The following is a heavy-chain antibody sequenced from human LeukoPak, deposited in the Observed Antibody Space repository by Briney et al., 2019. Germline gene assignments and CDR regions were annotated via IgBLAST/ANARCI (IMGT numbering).Heavy chain of an antibody. D-gene: IGHD3-10*01. J-gene: IGHJ3*02. V-gene: IGHV3-9*01. CDR2: ISWNSGSM. Sequence: PGGSLRLSCAASGFTFDDYAMHWVRQAPGKGLEWVSGISWNSGSMGYADSVKGRFTISRDSAKNSLYLQMNSLRAEDTALYYCAKEDGSGAFDIWGQGTMVTVSS. CDR1: GFTFDDYA. CDR3: AKEDGSGAFDI.